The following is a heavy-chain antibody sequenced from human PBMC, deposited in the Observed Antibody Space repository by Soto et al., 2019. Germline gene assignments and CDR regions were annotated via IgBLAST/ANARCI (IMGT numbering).Heavy chain of an antibody. Sequence: ASVKVSCKASGYTFTDHGITWVRQAPGQGLEWMGWISTYYGHTNYAQSFQGRVSMTIDTSTNTAYMEVRSLRSDDTAVFYCARDNRMTDTFDSWGQGTLVTVSS. V-gene: IGHV1-18*01. CDR2: ISTYYGHT. J-gene: IGHJ4*02. D-gene: IGHD5-18*01. CDR1: GYTFTDHG. CDR3: ARDNRMTDTFDS.